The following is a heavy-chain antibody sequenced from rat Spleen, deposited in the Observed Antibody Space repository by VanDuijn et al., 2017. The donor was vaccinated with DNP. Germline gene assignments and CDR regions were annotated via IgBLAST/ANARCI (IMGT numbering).Heavy chain of an antibody. V-gene: IGHV2-72*01. D-gene: IGHD4-4*01. Sequence: QVQLKESGPGLVQPSQTLSLTCTVSEFPLISNGVGWVRQPLGKGLEWMGTIWTSGRTNYNSALKPRLSISRDTSESQVFLTVNSLQTEDTGIYYCNRNDFGQPGVSWGQGVMVTVSS. CDR3: NRNDFGQPGVS. CDR1: EFPLISNG. J-gene: IGHJ2*01. CDR2: IWTSGRT.